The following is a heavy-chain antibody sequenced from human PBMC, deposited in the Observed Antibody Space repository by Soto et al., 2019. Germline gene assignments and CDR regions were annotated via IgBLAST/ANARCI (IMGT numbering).Heavy chain of an antibody. D-gene: IGHD3-3*01. CDR3: ARGGVSTRTFDY. CDR2: IYPSDSDA. Sequence: PGESLKISCKGSGYNFAGYWIAWVRQMPGKGLELMGIIYPSDSDARYRPSFQGQVTISADKSISSAYLQWSSLRASDTAMYYCARGGVSTRTFDYWGQGTPVTVSS. J-gene: IGHJ4*02. CDR1: GYNFAGYW. V-gene: IGHV5-51*01.